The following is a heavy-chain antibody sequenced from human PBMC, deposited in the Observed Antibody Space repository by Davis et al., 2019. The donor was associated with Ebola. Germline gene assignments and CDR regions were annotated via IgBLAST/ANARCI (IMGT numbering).Heavy chain of an antibody. CDR1: GGTFSSYA. V-gene: IGHV1-69*13. Sequence: SVKVSCKASGGTFSSYAISWVRQAPGQGLEWMGGIIPIFGTANYAQKFQGRVTITADESTSTAYMELSSLRSEDTAVYYCARGYCSGGSCYSTPNWFDPWGQGTLVTVSS. J-gene: IGHJ5*02. D-gene: IGHD2-15*01. CDR3: ARGYCSGGSCYSTPNWFDP. CDR2: IIPIFGTA.